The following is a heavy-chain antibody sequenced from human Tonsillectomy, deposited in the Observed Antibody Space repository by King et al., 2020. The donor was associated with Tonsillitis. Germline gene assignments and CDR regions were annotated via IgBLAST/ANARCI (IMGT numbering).Heavy chain of an antibody. D-gene: IGHD2-21*01. CDR2: IDYSGRT. Sequence: VQLQESGPGLVKPSQTLSLTCTVSGGSISSGDYSWNWIRQHPGKGLEGIGYIDYSGRTYSKPSLKSRVTISVDTSKNQFSLKLTSVTFADTAVYYCARLLFRSGSFYYFDYWGQGTLVTVSS. J-gene: IGHJ4*02. CDR3: ARLLFRSGSFYYFDY. CDR1: GGSISSGDYS. V-gene: IGHV4-31*03.